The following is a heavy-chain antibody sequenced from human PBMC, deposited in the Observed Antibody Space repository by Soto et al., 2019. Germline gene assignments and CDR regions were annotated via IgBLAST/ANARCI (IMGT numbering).Heavy chain of an antibody. CDR2: ISWNSDRI. CDR1: GFRFDDFA. D-gene: IGHD6-25*01. Sequence: EVQLVESGGGLVQPGRSLRLSCAASGFRFDDFAMHWVQQRPGKGLEWVAGISWNSDRIDYADSVKGRFTISRDNVKNSLSLQMDSLRREDAAFYFCAKDGGEGERRLFQWGRGTLVTVSS. CDR3: AKDGGEGERRLFQ. J-gene: IGHJ4*02. V-gene: IGHV3-9*01.